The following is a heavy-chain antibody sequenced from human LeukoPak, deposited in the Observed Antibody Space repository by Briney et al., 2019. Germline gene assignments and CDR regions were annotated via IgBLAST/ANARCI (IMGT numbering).Heavy chain of an antibody. J-gene: IGHJ4*02. CDR2: IKQDGSEK. Sequence: ETLSLTCTVSGGSISSSSYYWGWIRQPPGKGLEWVANIKQDGSEKYYVDSVKGRFTISRDNAKNSLYLQMNSLRAEDTAVYYCARDRGYFDYWGQGTLVTVSS. V-gene: IGHV3-7*01. CDR3: ARDRGYFDY. CDR1: GGSISSSSYY.